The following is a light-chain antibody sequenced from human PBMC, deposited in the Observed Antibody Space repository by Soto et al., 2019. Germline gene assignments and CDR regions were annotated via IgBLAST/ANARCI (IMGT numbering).Light chain of an antibody. Sequence: QSVLTQPPSVSGAPGQRVTISCTGSSSNIGAGYDVHWYQQLPGTAPKLLIYGNSNRPSGVPDRFSSSKSGTSASRAITGLQAEDEADYYCQSYDSSLSGYYVFGTGTKLTVL. CDR1: SSNIGAGYD. V-gene: IGLV1-40*01. CDR3: QSYDSSLSGYYV. CDR2: GNS. J-gene: IGLJ1*01.